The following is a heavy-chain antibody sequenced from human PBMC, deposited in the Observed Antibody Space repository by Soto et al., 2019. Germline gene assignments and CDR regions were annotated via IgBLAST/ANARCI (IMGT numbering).Heavy chain of an antibody. D-gene: IGHD3-22*01. V-gene: IGHV3-74*01. CDR3: ARDWYYYDTSDHFSADAFDI. CDR1: GFTSSSYW. CDR2: ISNDGTST. J-gene: IGHJ3*02. Sequence: EVQLVESGGGLVQPGGSLRLSCAASGFTSSSYWMHWGRQAPGKGLVWVSRISNDGTSTNYADSVKGRFTISRDNAKNTVYLEMNSLRAEDTAVYYCARDWYYYDTSDHFSADAFDIWGQGTTVTVSS.